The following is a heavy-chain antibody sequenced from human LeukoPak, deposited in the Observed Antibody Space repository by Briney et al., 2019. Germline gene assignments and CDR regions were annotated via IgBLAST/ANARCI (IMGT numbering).Heavy chain of an antibody. V-gene: IGHV3-30*04. CDR2: ISYDGSNK. CDR3: ARDPVREVIIPPGYYFDY. Sequence: GRSLRLSCAASGFTFSSYAMHWVRQAPGKGLEWVAVISYDGSNKYYADSVKGRFTISRDNSKNTLYLQMNSLRAEDTAVYYCARDPVREVIIPPGYYFDYWGQGTLVTVSS. CDR1: GFTFSSYA. D-gene: IGHD3-10*01. J-gene: IGHJ4*02.